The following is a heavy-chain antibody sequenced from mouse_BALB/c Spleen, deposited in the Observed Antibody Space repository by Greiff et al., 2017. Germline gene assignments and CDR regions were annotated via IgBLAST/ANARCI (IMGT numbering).Heavy chain of an antibody. Sequence: EVMLVESGGGLVQPGGSRKLSCAASGFTFSSFGMHWVRQAPEKGLEWVAYISSGSSTIYYADTVKGRFTISRDNPKNTLFLQMTSLRSEDTAMYYCARKGDEEDKPFAYWGQGTLVTVSA. CDR2: ISSGSSTI. CDR1: GFTFSSFG. J-gene: IGHJ3*01. CDR3: ARKGDEEDKPFAY. V-gene: IGHV5-17*02.